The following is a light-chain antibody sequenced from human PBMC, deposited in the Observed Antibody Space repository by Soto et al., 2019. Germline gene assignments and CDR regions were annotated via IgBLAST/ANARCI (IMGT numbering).Light chain of an antibody. J-gene: IGKJ4*01. CDR1: QSGRTY. Sequence: EIVMTQSPATLSLSPGERATLSCRASQSGRTYLAWYQQKPGQAPRLLLFDASQRATGIPARFSGSGSGTDFTLTISNLEPEDFAVSSCQQRSACPLPFGGGPEGEIK. V-gene: IGKV3-11*01. CDR3: QQRSACPLP. CDR2: DAS.